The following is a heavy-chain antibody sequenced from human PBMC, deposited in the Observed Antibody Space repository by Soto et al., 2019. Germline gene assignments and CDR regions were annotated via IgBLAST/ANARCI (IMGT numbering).Heavy chain of an antibody. Sequence: SETLCLTCTVACGSISSLYCSWIRQPPGNGRGWIGYIYYSGSTNYNPSLKSRVPISVDTSKNQFSLKLSSLTAADTAVYYCAVGIYWGQGTLVTVSS. CDR3: AVGIY. V-gene: IGHV4-59*11. J-gene: IGHJ4*02. CDR2: IYYSGST. CDR1: CGSISSLY.